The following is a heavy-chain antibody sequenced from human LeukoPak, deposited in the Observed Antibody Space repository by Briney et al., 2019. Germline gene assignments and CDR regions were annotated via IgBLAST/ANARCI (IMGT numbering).Heavy chain of an antibody. CDR1: GFTFSSYA. CDR3: AKSPGRAEYFQH. CDR2: ISGSGGST. J-gene: IGHJ1*01. V-gene: IGHV3-23*01. Sequence: PGGSLRLSCAASGFTFSSYAMSWVRQAPGKGLEWVSAISGSGGSTYYADSVKGRFTISRDNSKNTLYLQMNSPRAEDTAVYYCAKSPGRAEYFQHWGQGTLVTVSS.